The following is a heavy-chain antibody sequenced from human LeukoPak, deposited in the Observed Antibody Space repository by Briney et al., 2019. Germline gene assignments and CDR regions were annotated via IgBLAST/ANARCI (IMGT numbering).Heavy chain of an antibody. Sequence: GGSLRLSCAASGLTFSNYAMTWVRQAPGKGLEWVSSIIVSGSRTYYADSAKGRFTISRDNSKNTLYLQMNSLRAEDTALYYCSKDPNGDYIGAFDMWGPGTLVTVSS. CDR2: IIVSGSRT. CDR1: GLTFSNYA. V-gene: IGHV3-23*01. J-gene: IGHJ3*02. CDR3: SKDPNGDYIGAFDM. D-gene: IGHD4-17*01.